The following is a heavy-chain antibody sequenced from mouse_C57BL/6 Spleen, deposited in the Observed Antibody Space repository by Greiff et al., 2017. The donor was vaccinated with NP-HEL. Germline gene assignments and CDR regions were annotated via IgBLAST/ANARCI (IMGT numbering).Heavy chain of an antibody. J-gene: IGHJ2*01. CDR2: INPNNGGT. D-gene: IGHD2-3*01. V-gene: IGHV1-26*01. CDR1: GYTFTDYY. Sequence: EVQLQQSGPELVKPGASVKISCKASGYTFTDYYMNWVKQSHGKSLEWIGDINPNNGGTSYNQKFKGKATLTVDKSSSTAYMELRSLTSEDSAVYYCARRLYSYYFDYWGQGTTLTVSS. CDR3: ARRLYSYYFDY.